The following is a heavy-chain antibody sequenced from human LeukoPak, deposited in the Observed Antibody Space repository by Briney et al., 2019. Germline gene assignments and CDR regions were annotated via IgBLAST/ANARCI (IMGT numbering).Heavy chain of an antibody. CDR3: ARDNGDHLFDY. CDR1: GFTFSTYA. Sequence: PGGSLRLSCAASGFTFSTYAMSWVRQAPGKGLEWVSAISDSGDTTYYADSVKGRFTISRDNSKNTLYLQMSSLRAEDTAVYYCARDNGDHLFDYWGQGTLVTVSS. D-gene: IGHD2-21*02. CDR2: ISDSGDTT. J-gene: IGHJ4*02. V-gene: IGHV3-23*01.